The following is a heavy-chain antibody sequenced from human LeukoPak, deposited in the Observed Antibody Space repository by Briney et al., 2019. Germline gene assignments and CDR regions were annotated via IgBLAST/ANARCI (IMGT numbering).Heavy chain of an antibody. Sequence: PGGSLRLSCAASGFTFSNYAMHWVRQAPGKGLEWVSGISWNSGSIGYADSVKGRFTISRDNAKNSLYLQMNSLRAEDTALYYCAKARTVVVVAALDYWGQGTLVTVSS. CDR3: AKARTVVVVAALDY. V-gene: IGHV3-9*01. CDR2: ISWNSGSI. J-gene: IGHJ4*02. D-gene: IGHD2-15*01. CDR1: GFTFSNYA.